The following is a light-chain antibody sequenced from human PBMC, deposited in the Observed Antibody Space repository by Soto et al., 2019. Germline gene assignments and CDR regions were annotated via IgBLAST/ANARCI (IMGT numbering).Light chain of an antibody. J-gene: IGLJ2*01. V-gene: IGLV1-47*02. CDR3: AAWDDSLSAVV. Sequence: QSVLTQPPSASGTPGQRVTISCSGSSSNIGSNYVYWYHQLPGAPPRLLIYTNDHRPSGVPDRFSGSKSGTSASLAISGLRSEDEADYYCAAWDDSLSAVVFGGGTKLTVL. CDR1: SSNIGSNY. CDR2: TND.